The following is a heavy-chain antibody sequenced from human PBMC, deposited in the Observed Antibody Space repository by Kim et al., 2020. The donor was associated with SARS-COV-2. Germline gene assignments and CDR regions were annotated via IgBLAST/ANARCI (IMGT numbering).Heavy chain of an antibody. CDR2: ISSSGSTI. J-gene: IGHJ3*02. CDR1: GFTFSSYE. V-gene: IGHV3-48*03. D-gene: IGHD2-2*01. Sequence: GGSLRLSCAASGFTFSSYEMNWVRQAPGKGLEWVSYISSSGSTIYYADSVKGRFTISRDNAKNSLYLQMNSLRAEDTAVYYCASLEAPAAYFRGAFDIWGQGTMVTVSS. CDR3: ASLEAPAAYFRGAFDI.